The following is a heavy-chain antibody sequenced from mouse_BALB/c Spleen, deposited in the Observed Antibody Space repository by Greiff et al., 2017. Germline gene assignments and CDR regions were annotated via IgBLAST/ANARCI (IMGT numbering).Heavy chain of an antibody. D-gene: IGHD3-1*01. CDR1: GFSLTSYG. CDR2: IWSGGST. Sequence: QVQLKESGPGLVQPSQSLSITCTVSGFSLTSYGVHWVRQSPGKGLEWLGVIWSGGSTDYNAAFISRLSISKDNSKSQVFFKMNSLQANDTAIYYCARNGATGPRYYAMDYWGQGTSVTVSS. V-gene: IGHV2-2*02. CDR3: ARNGATGPRYYAMDY. J-gene: IGHJ4*01.